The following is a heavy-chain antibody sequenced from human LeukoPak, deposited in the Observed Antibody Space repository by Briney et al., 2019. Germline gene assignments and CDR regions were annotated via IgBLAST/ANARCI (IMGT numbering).Heavy chain of an antibody. D-gene: IGHD3-22*01. CDR3: TTLTYYYDSSGYYS. CDR1: GFTFSNAW. Sequence: GGSLRLSCAASGFTFSNAWMSWVRQAPGKGLEWVGRIKSKTDGGTTDYAAPVKGRFTISRDDSKNTLYLQMNSLKTEDTAVYYCTTLTYYYDSSGYYSWGQGTPVTVSS. J-gene: IGHJ4*02. CDR2: IKSKTDGGTT. V-gene: IGHV3-15*01.